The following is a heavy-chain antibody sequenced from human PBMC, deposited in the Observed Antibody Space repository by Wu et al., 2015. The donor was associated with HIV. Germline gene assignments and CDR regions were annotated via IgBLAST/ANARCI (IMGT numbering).Heavy chain of an antibody. CDR1: GYTFTAHA. D-gene: IGHD3-10*01. V-gene: IGHV1-18*01. J-gene: IGHJ5*02. Sequence: QVQLVQSGGDVRKSGASVKVSCKTFGYTFTAHAITWVRQAPGQRPEWMGWITTHNGYTKCAQKFEGRLTLTMNTSATTAYMELETLRSDDTAVYYCARVFADRWRFIIPGFDPVGPGNPDHRLL. CDR3: ARVFADRWRFIIPGFDP. CDR2: ITTHNGYT.